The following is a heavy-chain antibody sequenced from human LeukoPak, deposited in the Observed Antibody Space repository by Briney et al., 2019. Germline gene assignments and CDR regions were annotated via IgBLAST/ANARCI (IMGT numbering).Heavy chain of an antibody. CDR1: GYTFTSYY. Sequence: ASVKVSCKASGYTFTSYYMLWVRQAPGQGLEWMGIINPSGGSTSYAQKFQGRVTMTRDTSTSTVYMELSSLRSEDTAVYYCALWELRNDAFDIWGQGTMVTVSS. V-gene: IGHV1-46*03. D-gene: IGHD1-26*01. CDR2: INPSGGST. J-gene: IGHJ3*02. CDR3: ALWELRNDAFDI.